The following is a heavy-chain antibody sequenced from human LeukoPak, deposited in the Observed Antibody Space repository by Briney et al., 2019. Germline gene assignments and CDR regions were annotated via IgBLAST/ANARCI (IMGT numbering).Heavy chain of an antibody. CDR1: GGSFSGYY. CDR2: INHSGST. CDR3: ARVIEGGYSYGSYYYYMDV. Sequence: SETLPLTCAVYGGSFSGYYWSWIRQPPGKGLEWIGEINHSGSTNYNPSLKSRVTTSVDTSKNQFSLKLSSVTAADTAVYYCARVIEGGYSYGSYYYYMDVWGRGTTVTISS. J-gene: IGHJ6*03. V-gene: IGHV4-34*01. D-gene: IGHD5-18*01.